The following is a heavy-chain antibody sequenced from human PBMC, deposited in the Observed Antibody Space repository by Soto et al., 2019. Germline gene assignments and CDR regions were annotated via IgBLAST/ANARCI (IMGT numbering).Heavy chain of an antibody. Sequence: ASVKVSCKASGGTFSSYAISWVRQAPGQGLEWMGGIIPIFGTANYAQKFQGRVTITADESTSTAYMELSSLRSEDTAVYYCARVQKATPYYYYGMDVWGQGTTVTVS. CDR2: IIPIFGTA. CDR3: ARVQKATPYYYYGMDV. V-gene: IGHV1-69*13. J-gene: IGHJ6*02. CDR1: GGTFSSYA.